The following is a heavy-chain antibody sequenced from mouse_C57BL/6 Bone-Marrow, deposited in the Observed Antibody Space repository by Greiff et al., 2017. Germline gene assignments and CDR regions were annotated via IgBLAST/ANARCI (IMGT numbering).Heavy chain of an antibody. CDR3: TTPPVYCGGGSWFAY. Sequence: VQLQQSGAELVRPGASVKLSCTASGFNIKDDYMHWVQQRPEQGLEWIGWIDPENGDTEYASKFQGKVPITANTSSNTAYLQLSSLTSEDTAVYYCTTPPVYCGGGSWFAYWGQGTLVTVSA. J-gene: IGHJ3*01. CDR1: GFNIKDDY. D-gene: IGHD1-1*01. CDR2: IDPENGDT. V-gene: IGHV14-4*01.